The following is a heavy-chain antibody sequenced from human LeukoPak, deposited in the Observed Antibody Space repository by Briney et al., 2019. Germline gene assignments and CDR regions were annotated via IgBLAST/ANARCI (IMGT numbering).Heavy chain of an antibody. CDR1: GFTFSSYS. Sequence: GGSLTLSCAASGFTFSSYSMNWVRQAPGKGLEWVSSISSSSSYIYYADSVKGRFTISRDNAKNSLYLQMNSLRAEDTAVYYCARDRGYYDSSGYIDYWGQGTLVTVSS. D-gene: IGHD3-22*01. CDR3: ARDRGYYDSSGYIDY. V-gene: IGHV3-21*01. J-gene: IGHJ4*02. CDR2: ISSSSSYI.